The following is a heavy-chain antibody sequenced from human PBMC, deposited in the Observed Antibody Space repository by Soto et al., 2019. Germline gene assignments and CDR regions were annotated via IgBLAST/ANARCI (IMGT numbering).Heavy chain of an antibody. V-gene: IGHV4-59*01. J-gene: IGHJ6*03. D-gene: IGHD3-3*01. Sequence: PSETLSLTCTVSGGSISSYYWSWIRQPPGKGLEWIGYIYYSGSTNYNPSLKSRVTISVDTSKNQFSLKLSSVTAADTAVYYCASLRFLGRRYYYMDVWGKGTTVTVSS. CDR2: IYYSGST. CDR3: ASLRFLGRRYYYMDV. CDR1: GGSISSYY.